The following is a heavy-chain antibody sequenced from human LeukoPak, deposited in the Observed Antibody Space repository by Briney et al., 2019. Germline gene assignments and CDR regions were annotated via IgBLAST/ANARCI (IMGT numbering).Heavy chain of an antibody. CDR2: IYYSGST. CDR3: ARFSTIFGVGY. CDR1: GGSISSGDYY. Sequence: PSQTLSLTCTLSGGSISSGDYYWSWIRQPPGKGLEWIGYIYYSGSTYYNPSLKSRVTISVDTSKNQFSLKLSSVTAADTAVYYCARFSTIFGVGYWGQGTLVTVSS. J-gene: IGHJ4*02. D-gene: IGHD3-3*01. V-gene: IGHV4-30-4*08.